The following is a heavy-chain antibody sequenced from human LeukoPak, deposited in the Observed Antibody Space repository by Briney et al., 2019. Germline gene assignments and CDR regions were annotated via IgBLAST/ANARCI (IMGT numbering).Heavy chain of an antibody. D-gene: IGHD3-10*01. J-gene: IGHJ5*02. CDR2: VYSSGST. CDR1: GGSISSGSCY. V-gene: IGHV4-61*02. CDR3: ARTPLRGATFFTSYPNWFDT. Sequence: SQTLSLTCTVSGGSISSGSCYWSWIRQPAGKGLEWIGRVYSSGSTDYNPSLKSRLSISVDTSKIQFSLRLSSVTVADTAVYYCARTPLRGATFFTSYPNWFDTWGQGTLVTVSS.